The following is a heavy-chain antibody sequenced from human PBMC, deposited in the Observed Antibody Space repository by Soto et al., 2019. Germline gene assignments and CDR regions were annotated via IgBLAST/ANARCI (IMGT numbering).Heavy chain of an antibody. CDR2: IYHSGST. D-gene: IGHD5-18*01. V-gene: IGHV4-4*02. CDR1: GGSISSSNW. J-gene: IGHJ6*02. CDR3: AREGVGVDTAMVDNGMDV. Sequence: PSETLSLTCAVSGGSISSSNWWSWVRQPPGKGLEWIGEIYHSGSTNYNPSLKSRVTISVDKSKNQFSLKLSSVTAADTAVYYCAREGVGVDTAMVDNGMDVWGQGTTVTVSS.